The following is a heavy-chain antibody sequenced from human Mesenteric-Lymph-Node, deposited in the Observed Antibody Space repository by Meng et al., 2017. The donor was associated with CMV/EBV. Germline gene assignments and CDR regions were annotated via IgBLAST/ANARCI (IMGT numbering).Heavy chain of an antibody. CDR1: GSFSGYY. CDR2: INHSGST. D-gene: IGHD2-2*01. CDR3: ARRAIVVVPAAIINRFDP. Sequence: GSFSGYYWSWIRQPPGKGLEWIGEINHSGSTNYNPSLKSRVTISVDTSKNQFSLKLSSVTAADTAVYYCARRAIVVVPAAIINRFDPWGQGTLVTVSS. J-gene: IGHJ5*02. V-gene: IGHV4-34*01.